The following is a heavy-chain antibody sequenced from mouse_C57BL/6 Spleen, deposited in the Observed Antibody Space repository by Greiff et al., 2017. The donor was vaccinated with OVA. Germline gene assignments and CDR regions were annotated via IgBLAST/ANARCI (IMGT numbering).Heavy chain of an antibody. CDR3: ARRSSYYFDY. J-gene: IGHJ2*01. CDR1: GFTFSSYT. D-gene: IGHD3-1*01. CDR2: ISGGGGNT. Sequence: DVMLVESGGGLVKPGGSLKLSCAASGFTFSSYTMSWVRQTPEKRLEWVATISGGGGNTYYPDSVKGRFTISRDNAKNTLYLQMSSLRSEDTALYYCARRSSYYFDYWGQGTTLTVSS. V-gene: IGHV5-9*01.